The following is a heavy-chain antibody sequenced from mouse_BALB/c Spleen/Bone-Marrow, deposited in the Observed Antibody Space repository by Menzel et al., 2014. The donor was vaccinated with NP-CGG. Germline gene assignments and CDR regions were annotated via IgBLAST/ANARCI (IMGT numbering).Heavy chain of an antibody. CDR2: IYPGDGDT. Sequence: VQLQQSGAELARPGASVKLSCKASGYTFTSYWMQWVKQRPGQGLEWIGAIYPGDGDTRYTQKFKGKATLTADKSSSTAYMQLRSLASEDSAVYYCARFYGYDGMDYWGQGTSVTVSS. J-gene: IGHJ4*01. V-gene: IGHV1-87*01. CDR1: GYTFTSYW. CDR3: ARFYGYDGMDY. D-gene: IGHD2-2*01.